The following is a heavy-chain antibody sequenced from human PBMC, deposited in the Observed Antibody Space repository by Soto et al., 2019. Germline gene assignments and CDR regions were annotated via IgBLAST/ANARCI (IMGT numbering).Heavy chain of an antibody. CDR1: GGSISSGGYY. D-gene: IGHD6-19*01. Sequence: SETRSLTCTVSGGSISSGGYYWSWILHHPGKGLEWIGYIDYSGSTYYNPSLKSRVTISVDTSKNHFSLKLSSVTAADTAVYYCARGRYSGWYLNCLDPRGQGSLVIV. CDR3: ARGRYSGWYLNCLDP. V-gene: IGHV4-31*03. CDR2: IDYSGST. J-gene: IGHJ5*02.